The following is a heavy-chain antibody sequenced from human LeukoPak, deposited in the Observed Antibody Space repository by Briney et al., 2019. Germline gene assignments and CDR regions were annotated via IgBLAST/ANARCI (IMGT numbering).Heavy chain of an antibody. D-gene: IGHD1-26*01. CDR1: GGSISSYY. V-gene: IGHV4-59*01. J-gene: IGHJ6*03. CDR3: ARGRGGAVGATSVYYYYYMAV. Sequence: KASETLSLTCTVSGGSISSYYWSWIRQPPGKGLEWIGYIYYSGSTNYNPSLKSRVTISVDTSKNQFSLKLSSVTAADTAVYYCARGRGGAVGATSVYYYYYMAVWGKGTTVTVSS. CDR2: IYYSGST.